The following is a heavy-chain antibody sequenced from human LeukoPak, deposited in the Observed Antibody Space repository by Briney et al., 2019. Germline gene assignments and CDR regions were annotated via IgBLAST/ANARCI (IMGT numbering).Heavy chain of an antibody. J-gene: IGHJ4*02. V-gene: IGHV3-30-3*01. CDR3: AKEGGYYYDSSGYPFDY. D-gene: IGHD3-22*01. CDR1: GFTFSSYA. CDR2: ISYDGSNK. Sequence: QAGGSLRLSCAASGFTFSSYAIHWVRQAPGKGLEWVAVISYDGSNKYYADSVKGRFTISRDNTKNTLYLQMNSLRAEDTAVYYCAKEGGYYYDSSGYPFDYWGQGTLVTVSS.